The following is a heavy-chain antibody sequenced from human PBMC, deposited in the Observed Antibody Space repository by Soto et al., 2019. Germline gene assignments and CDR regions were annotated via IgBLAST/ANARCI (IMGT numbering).Heavy chain of an antibody. CDR3: ARDTEPVRSGYGINWFDP. V-gene: IGHV3-21*01. D-gene: IGHD5-12*01. J-gene: IGHJ5*02. CDR1: GFTFSSYS. CDR2: ISSSSSYI. Sequence: GGSLRLSCAASGFTFSSYSMNWVRQAPGKGLEWVSSISSSSSYIYYADSVKGRFTISRDNAKNSLYLQMNSLRAEDTAVYYCARDTEPVRSGYGINWFDPWGQGTLVTVSS.